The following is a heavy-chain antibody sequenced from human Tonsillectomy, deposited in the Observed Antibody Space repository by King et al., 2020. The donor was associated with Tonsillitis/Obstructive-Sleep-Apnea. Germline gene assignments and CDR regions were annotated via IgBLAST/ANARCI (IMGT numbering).Heavy chain of an antibody. D-gene: IGHD2-8*01. J-gene: IGHJ3*02. CDR3: ARGIVVMVYGSRIKVNDAFDI. V-gene: IGHV1-46*01. Sequence: QVQLVESGAEVKKPGASVKISCKASGYAFTSNYIHWVRQAPGQGLEWMGIINPSGGSTNYAQKFQDRITMTRDTSTSTVYMELSSLRSEDTAVYYCARGIVVMVYGSRIKVNDAFDIWGQGTMVIVSS. CDR2: INPSGGST. CDR1: GYAFTSNY.